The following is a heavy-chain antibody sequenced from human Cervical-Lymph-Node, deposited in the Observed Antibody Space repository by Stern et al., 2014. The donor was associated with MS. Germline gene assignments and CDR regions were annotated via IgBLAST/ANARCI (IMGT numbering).Heavy chain of an antibody. CDR2: IYWDDNR. CDR3: AHAPGFCSESGCFALPDY. CDR1: GFSLNITGVG. V-gene: IGHV2-5*02. J-gene: IGHJ4*02. Sequence: QVTLRESGPTLVKPTQTLTLTCTFSGFSLNITGVGVGWIRQPPGKALEWLAVIYWDDNRRYSPSLESRLTITKGTSKNRVVLTMTNMDPVDTATYYCAHAPGFCSESGCFALPDYWGQGTLVTVSS. D-gene: IGHD3-3*01.